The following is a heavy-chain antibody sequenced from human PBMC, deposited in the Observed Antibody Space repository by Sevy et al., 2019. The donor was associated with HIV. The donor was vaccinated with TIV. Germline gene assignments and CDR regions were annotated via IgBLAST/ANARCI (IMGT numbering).Heavy chain of an antibody. Sequence: SETLSLTCTVSGGSISSLNYYWTWIRQHPGKGLAWIGYISYSGRTNYNPSLKSRLTISLDTSKNQFSLRLSSVTAADTALFYCARANAYLTSDAFDLWGQGTMVTVSS. CDR2: ISYSGRT. J-gene: IGHJ3*01. CDR1: GGSISSLNYY. D-gene: IGHD1-26*01. V-gene: IGHV4-31*03. CDR3: ARANAYLTSDAFDL.